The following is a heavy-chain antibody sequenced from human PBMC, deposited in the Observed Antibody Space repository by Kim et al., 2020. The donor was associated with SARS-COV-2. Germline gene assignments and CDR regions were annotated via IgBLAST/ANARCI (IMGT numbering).Heavy chain of an antibody. J-gene: IGHJ4*02. V-gene: IGHV4-34*01. Sequence: LTRRVTISVDTPKNQFSLQLSSVTAADTAVYYCARRLSGIAAAGTGFDYWGQGTLVTVSS. CDR3: ARRLSGIAAAGTGFDY. D-gene: IGHD6-13*01.